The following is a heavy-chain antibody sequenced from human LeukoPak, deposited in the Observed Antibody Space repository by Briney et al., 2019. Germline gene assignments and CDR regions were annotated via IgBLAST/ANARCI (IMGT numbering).Heavy chain of an antibody. Sequence: SETLSLTCTVSGGSISSSSYYWGWIRQPPGKGLEWIGYIYYSGSTNYNPSLKSRVTISVDTSKNQFSLKLSSVTAADTAVYYCARMNNWGSQTDAFDIWGHGTMVTVSS. J-gene: IGHJ3*02. D-gene: IGHD7-27*01. CDR3: ARMNNWGSQTDAFDI. V-gene: IGHV4-61*05. CDR1: GGSISSSSYY. CDR2: IYYSGST.